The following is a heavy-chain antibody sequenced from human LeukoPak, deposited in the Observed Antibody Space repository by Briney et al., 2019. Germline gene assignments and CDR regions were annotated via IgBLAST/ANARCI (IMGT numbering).Heavy chain of an antibody. CDR2: IRQDGDTK. V-gene: IGHV3-7*03. J-gene: IGHJ4*02. Sequence: GGSLRLSCAASGFPFNAYWMTWVRQAPGKGLEWVANIRQDGDTKYYVDSEKGRFTISRDNAMNSLYLQMNSLRAEDTAIYYCARSLPYGTTWYGRSDFWGQGTLVTVSS. CDR3: ARSLPYGTTWYGRSDF. D-gene: IGHD6-13*01. CDR1: GFPFNAYW.